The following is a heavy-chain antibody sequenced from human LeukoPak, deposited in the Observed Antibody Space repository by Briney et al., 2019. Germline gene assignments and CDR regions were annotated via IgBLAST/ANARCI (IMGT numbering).Heavy chain of an antibody. J-gene: IGHJ5*01. V-gene: IGHV3-74*01. D-gene: IGHD3-9*01. CDR2: IKGDGSHT. CDR1: GFTFSSYW. CDR3: VRDWDHFDFDS. Sequence: GGSLRLSCAASGFTFSSYWMHWVRQAPGKGLVWVSRIKGDGSHTIYADSVKGRFTISRDNAKNTLYLQMRSLRAEDTAVYYCVRDWDHFDFDSWGQGTLVTVSP.